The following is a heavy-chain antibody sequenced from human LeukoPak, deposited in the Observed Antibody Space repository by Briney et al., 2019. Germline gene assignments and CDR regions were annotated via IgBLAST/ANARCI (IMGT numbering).Heavy chain of an antibody. V-gene: IGHV5-10-1*04. CDR3: TRRRTPLSGLDV. J-gene: IGHJ6*02. Sequence: GESLKISCKGSGYSFTSYWISWVRQMPGKGLEWMGRIDPSDSYTNYSPSFQGQVTISADKSTSTAYLQWSSLKAADTAMYYCTRRRTPLSGLDVWGQGTTVTVSS. CDR2: IDPSDSYT. CDR1: GYSFTSYW.